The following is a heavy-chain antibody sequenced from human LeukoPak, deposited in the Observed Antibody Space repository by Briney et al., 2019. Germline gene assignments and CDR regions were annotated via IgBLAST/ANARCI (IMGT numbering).Heavy chain of an antibody. CDR1: GYTFTSYG. V-gene: IGHV1-18*01. Sequence: ASVKVSCKASGYTFTSYGISWVRQAPGQGLEWMGWISAYNGNTNYAQKLQGRVTMTTDTSTSTAYMELRSLRSDDTAVYYCARDISANYDSSGYYHVYWGQGTLLPVSS. D-gene: IGHD3-22*01. CDR2: ISAYNGNT. CDR3: ARDISANYDSSGYYHVY. J-gene: IGHJ4*02.